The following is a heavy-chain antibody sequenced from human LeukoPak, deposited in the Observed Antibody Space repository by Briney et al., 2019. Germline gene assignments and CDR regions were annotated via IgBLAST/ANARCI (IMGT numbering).Heavy chain of an antibody. D-gene: IGHD6-19*01. CDR1: GGSISSYY. Sequence: SETLSLTCTVSGGSISSYYWSWIRQPAGKGLEWIGRIHTSGSTNYNPSLKSRVTMSVDTSKNQFSLKLSSVTAADTAVYYCARDLKRGVAVAGDFDYWGQGTLVTVSS. V-gene: IGHV4-4*07. J-gene: IGHJ4*02. CDR2: IHTSGST. CDR3: ARDLKRGVAVAGDFDY.